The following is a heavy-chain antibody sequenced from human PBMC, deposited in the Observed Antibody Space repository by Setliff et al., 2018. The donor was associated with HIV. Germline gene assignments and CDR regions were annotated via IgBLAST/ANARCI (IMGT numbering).Heavy chain of an antibody. J-gene: IGHJ5*02. V-gene: IGHV4-39*01. CDR3: ASRVYYYDSSGYLREEGFDP. D-gene: IGHD3-22*01. CDR2: IYYSGST. CDR1: GGSISNSRYY. Sequence: SETLSLTCTVSGGSISNSRYYWSWIRQPPGKGLEWIGSIYYSGSTYHNPSLKSRVTISVDTSKNQFPLKLSSVTAADAAVYYCASRVYYYDSSGYLREEGFDPWGQGTLVTVSS.